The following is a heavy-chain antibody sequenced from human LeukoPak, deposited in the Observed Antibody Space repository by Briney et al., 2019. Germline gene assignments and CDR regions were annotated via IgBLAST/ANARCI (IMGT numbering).Heavy chain of an antibody. D-gene: IGHD4-11*01. V-gene: IGHV3-21*01. CDR3: ARDLTTVNYGY. CDR2: ISSSSSYI. Sequence: GGSLRPSCAASGFTFSSYSMNWVRQAPGKGLEWVSSISSSSSYIYYADSVKGRFTISRDNAKNSLYLQMNSLRAEDTAVYYCARDLTTVNYGYWGQGTLVTVSS. CDR1: GFTFSSYS. J-gene: IGHJ4*02.